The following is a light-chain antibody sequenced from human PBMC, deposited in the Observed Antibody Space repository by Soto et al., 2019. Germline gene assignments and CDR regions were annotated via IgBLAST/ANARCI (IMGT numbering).Light chain of an antibody. CDR1: TGASSY. Sequence: TLSLSTRERPTLSCRTSTGASSYLAWYQQKRGQAPRFLIYGASSRATGIPDRFSGSGSGTDFTLTICSLEPEDFIVYYSPQSARLPNTFGQVSKVDI. CDR2: GAS. J-gene: IGKJ1*01. V-gene: IGKV3-20*01. CDR3: PQSARLPNT.